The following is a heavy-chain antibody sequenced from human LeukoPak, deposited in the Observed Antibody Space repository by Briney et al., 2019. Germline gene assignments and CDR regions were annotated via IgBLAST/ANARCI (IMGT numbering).Heavy chain of an antibody. D-gene: IGHD2-2*01. V-gene: IGHV1-2*02. J-gene: IGHJ3*02. Sequence: GASVKVSCKASGYTFTGYYMHWVRQAPGQGLEWMGWINPNSGGTNYAQKFQGRVTMTRDTSISTAYMELSRLRSDDTAVYYCAREKDIVVVPAARGLELEAFDIWGQGTMVTVSS. CDR2: INPNSGGT. CDR3: AREKDIVVVPAARGLELEAFDI. CDR1: GYTFTGYY.